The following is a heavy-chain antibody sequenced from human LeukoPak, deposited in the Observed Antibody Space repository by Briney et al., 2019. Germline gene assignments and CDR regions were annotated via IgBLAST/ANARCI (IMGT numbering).Heavy chain of an antibody. J-gene: IGHJ5*02. CDR2: IYPGGSNT. Sequence: GESLKISCKGSRYSFTNYWIDWVRQMPGKGLEWMGIIYPGGSNTTYSPSFQGQVTISADKSISTAYLQWSGLKASDTAIYYCAKRPGRHAPWVSWGQGTLVTVSS. V-gene: IGHV5-51*01. CDR1: RYSFTNYW. D-gene: IGHD1-1*01. CDR3: AKRPGRHAPWVS.